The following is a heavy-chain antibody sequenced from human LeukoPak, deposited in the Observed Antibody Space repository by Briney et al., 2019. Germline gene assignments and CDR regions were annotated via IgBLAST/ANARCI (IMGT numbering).Heavy chain of an antibody. V-gene: IGHV1-24*01. D-gene: IGHD5-18*01. CDR2: SHPEDGET. CDR3: ATKGVDTAMVFDY. CDR1: GYTLTELS. Sequence: ASVKVCCKVSGYTLTELSMHWVRQAPGKGLEWMGGSHPEDGETIYAQKFQGRVTMTEDTSRDTAYMELSSLRSEDTAVYYCATKGVDTAMVFDYWGQGALVTVSS. J-gene: IGHJ4*02.